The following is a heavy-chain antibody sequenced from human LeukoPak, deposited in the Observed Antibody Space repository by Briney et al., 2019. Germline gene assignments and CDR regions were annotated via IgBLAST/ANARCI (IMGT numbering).Heavy chain of an antibody. V-gene: IGHV1-2*02. CDR1: GYTFTDSY. J-gene: IGHJ4*02. CDR2: IDPKSGAT. D-gene: IGHD5-18*01. CDR3: APDTPSML. Sequence: ASVTVSCKSSGYTFTDSYMHWVRQAPGQGLEWMGWIDPKSGATKYAQKFQGRVTMALDTSTSTAYMELSRLTFDDTAVYYCAPDTPSMLWSQGSLVTVSS.